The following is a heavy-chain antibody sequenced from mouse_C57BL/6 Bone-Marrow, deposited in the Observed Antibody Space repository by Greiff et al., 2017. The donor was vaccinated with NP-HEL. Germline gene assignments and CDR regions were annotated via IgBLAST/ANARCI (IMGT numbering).Heavy chain of an antibody. J-gene: IGHJ2*01. CDR3: ARGDRTVVAHDY. CDR1: SYTFTSYW. CDR2: INPSSGYT. D-gene: IGHD1-1*01. Sequence: QVQLKESGAELAKPGASVKLSCKASSYTFTSYWMHWVKQRPGQGLEWIGYINPSSGYTKYNQKFKDKATLTADKSSSTAYMQLSSLTYEDSAVYYCARGDRTVVAHDYWGQGTTLTVSS. V-gene: IGHV1-7*01.